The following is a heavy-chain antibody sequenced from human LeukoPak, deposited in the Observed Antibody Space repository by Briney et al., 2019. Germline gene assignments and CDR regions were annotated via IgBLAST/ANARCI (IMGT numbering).Heavy chain of an antibody. D-gene: IGHD6-13*01. CDR3: ARRIKYSSSWYHWFDP. CDR2: ISAYNGNT. CDR1: GYTFTSYG. J-gene: IGHJ5*02. Sequence: GASVKVSCKASGYTFTSYGISWVRQAPGQGLEWMGWISAYNGNTNYAQKLQGRVTMTTVTSTSTAYMELRSLRSDDTAVYYCARRIKYSSSWYHWFDPWGQGTLVTASS. V-gene: IGHV1-18*01.